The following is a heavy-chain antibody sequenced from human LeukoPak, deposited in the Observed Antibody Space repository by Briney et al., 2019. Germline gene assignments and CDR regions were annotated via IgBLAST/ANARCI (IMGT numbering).Heavy chain of an antibody. J-gene: IGHJ6*03. CDR1: GYTFTSHD. D-gene: IGHD5-18*01. CDR2: MNPNSGNT. CDR3: ARAAPYSYGSNYYMDV. Sequence: ASVKVSCKASGYTFTSHDINWVRQATGQGLEWMGWMNPNSGNTGYAQKFQGRVTFTRNTSISTAYMELSSLRSEDTAVYYCARAAPYSYGSNYYMDVWGKGTTVTVSS. V-gene: IGHV1-8*03.